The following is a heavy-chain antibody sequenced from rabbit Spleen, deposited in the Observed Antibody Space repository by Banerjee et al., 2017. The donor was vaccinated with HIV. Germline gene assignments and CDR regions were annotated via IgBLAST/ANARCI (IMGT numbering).Heavy chain of an antibody. V-gene: IGHV1S45*01. CDR2: VNIVTGKS. D-gene: IGHD6-1*01. CDR3: ARDTDGDGGDAYAL. Sequence: EQLEESGGGLVKPEGSLTLTCKASGVSFSDKDVMCWVRQAPGKGLEWIACVNIVTGKSVYASWAKGRFTMSRTSSTTVTLQMTSLTAADTATYFCARDTDGDGGDAYALWGPGTLVTVS. CDR1: GVSFSDKDV. J-gene: IGHJ6*01.